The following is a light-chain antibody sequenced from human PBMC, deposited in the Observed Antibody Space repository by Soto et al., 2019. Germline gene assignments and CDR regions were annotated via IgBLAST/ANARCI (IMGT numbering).Light chain of an antibody. V-gene: IGKV1-12*01. CDR2: AAS. J-gene: IGKJ4*01. Sequence: DIQMTQSPSSVSASVGDRVTITCRASQGIVSWLAWYEQKPGKAPKLLIYAASNLQSGVPLRFRGSGSGTSFTLTISSLPPEDFATYYCHQPTSFPIAFGGGTKVEL. CDR3: HQPTSFPIA. CDR1: QGIVSW.